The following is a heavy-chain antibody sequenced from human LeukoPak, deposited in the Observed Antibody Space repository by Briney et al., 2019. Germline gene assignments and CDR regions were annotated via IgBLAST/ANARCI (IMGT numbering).Heavy chain of an antibody. V-gene: IGHV3-72*01. Sequence: GGSLRLSCAASGFTFSDYGMHWVRQAPGKGLEWVGLTRNKANSYTTEYVASVKGRFTISRDDSKNSLYLQMNSLKTEDTAVYYCASTPGYSYGNDAFDMWGQGTMVTVSS. CDR1: GFTFSDYG. CDR2: TRNKANSYTT. D-gene: IGHD5-18*01. J-gene: IGHJ3*02. CDR3: ASTPGYSYGNDAFDM.